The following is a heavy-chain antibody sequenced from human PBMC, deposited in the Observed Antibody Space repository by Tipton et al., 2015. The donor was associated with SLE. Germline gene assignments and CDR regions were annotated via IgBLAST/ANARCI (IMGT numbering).Heavy chain of an antibody. CDR3: ARGVMWTGLGGS. Sequence: TLSLTCAVYGGSFSGYYWSWIRQPPGKGLEWIGEVNDSESTIYNPSLQSRVTISADTSKSQFSLRLTSVTAADTSVYYCARGVMWTGLGGSWGQGTLVTVSS. CDR2: VNDSEST. CDR1: GGSFSGYY. D-gene: IGHD2/OR15-2a*01. V-gene: IGHV4-34*01. J-gene: IGHJ5*02.